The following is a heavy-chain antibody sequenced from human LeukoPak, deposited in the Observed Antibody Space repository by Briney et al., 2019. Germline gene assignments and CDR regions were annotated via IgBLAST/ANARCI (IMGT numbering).Heavy chain of an antibody. Sequence: GESLKISCKGSGYYFTDYWIGWVRQMPGKGLEWMGLIYPGDSDTRYSPSFQGQVTISVDKSINTAYLQWSSLKASDTAMYYCASHRLAGSPWYIRYWGQGTPLTVSS. V-gene: IGHV5-51*01. CDR2: IYPGDSDT. J-gene: IGHJ4*02. CDR3: ASHRLAGSPWYIRY. D-gene: IGHD6-19*01. CDR1: GYYFTDYW.